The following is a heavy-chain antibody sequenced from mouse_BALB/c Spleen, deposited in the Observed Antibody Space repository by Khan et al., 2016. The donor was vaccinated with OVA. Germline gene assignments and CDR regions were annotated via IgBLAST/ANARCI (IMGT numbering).Heavy chain of an antibody. Sequence: EVQLQESGPGLVKPSQSLSLTCTVTGYSITRDYAWNWIRQFPGNKLEWMGYISNTGSTDYNPSLKSRISITRDTSKNQFFLQLNSVTTEDTATXYCASGLGRYYAMDYWGQGTSVTVSS. V-gene: IGHV3-2*02. CDR3: ASGLGRYYAMDY. CDR2: ISNTGST. J-gene: IGHJ4*01. CDR1: GYSITRDYA. D-gene: IGHD4-1*01.